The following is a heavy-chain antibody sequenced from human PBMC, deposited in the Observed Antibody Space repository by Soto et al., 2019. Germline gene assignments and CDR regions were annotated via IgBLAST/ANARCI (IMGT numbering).Heavy chain of an antibody. D-gene: IGHD2-15*01. V-gene: IGHV3-49*03. J-gene: IGHJ4*02. CDR3: TRDRDIGVVVAAYFDY. CDR1: GFTFGDYA. CDR2: IRSKAYGGTT. Sequence: GGSLRLSCTASGFTFGDYAMSWFRQAPGKGLEWVGFIRSKAYGGTTEYAASVKGRFTISRDDSKSIAYLQMNSLKTEDTAVYYCTRDRDIGVVVAAYFDYWGQGTLVTVSS.